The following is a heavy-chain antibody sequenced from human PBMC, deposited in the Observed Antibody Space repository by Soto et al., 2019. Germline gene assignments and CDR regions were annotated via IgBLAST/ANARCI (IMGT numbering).Heavy chain of an antibody. V-gene: IGHV3-30*18. Sequence: VQLVESGGGVVQPGRSLRLSCAASGFTFSDYAMHWVRQAPGKGLEWVAVVSHDGRNTHYADSVKGRFTISRDSSKNMVSLEMTSLRAEDKAVYYCAKGGRQWLVTSDFNYWGQGALVTVSS. CDR3: AKGGRQWLVTSDFNY. CDR1: GFTFSDYA. CDR2: VSHDGRNT. J-gene: IGHJ4*02. D-gene: IGHD6-19*01.